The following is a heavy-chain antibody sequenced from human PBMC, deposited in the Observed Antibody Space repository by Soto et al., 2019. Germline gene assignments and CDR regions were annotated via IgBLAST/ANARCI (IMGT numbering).Heavy chain of an antibody. J-gene: IGHJ6*02. D-gene: IGHD3-10*01. V-gene: IGHV4-59*01. CDR3: ERLTKVSGMDV. Sequence: PSETLSLTCTVSGGSISSYYWSWIRQPPGKGLEWIGYIYYSGSTNYNPSLKSRVTISVDTSKNQFSLKLSSVTAADTAVYYCERLTKVSGMDVWGQGTRVTVSS. CDR1: GGSISSYY. CDR2: IYYSGST.